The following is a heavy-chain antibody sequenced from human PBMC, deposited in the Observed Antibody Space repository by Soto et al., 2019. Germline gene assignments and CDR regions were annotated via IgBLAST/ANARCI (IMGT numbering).Heavy chain of an antibody. Sequence: EVQLAESGGGLVKPGGSLRLSCAVSGVTLSDVWMNWVRQAPGKGPEWVGRIKSQTDGGTLDYAAPVKDRFTISRYDSQNTLYLQMNSLKTEDTAVYYCSHGYYQYFESWGQGTLVTVSS. CDR3: SHGYYQYFES. V-gene: IGHV3-15*07. CDR1: GVTLSDVW. D-gene: IGHD5-18*01. CDR2: IKSQTDGGTL. J-gene: IGHJ4*02.